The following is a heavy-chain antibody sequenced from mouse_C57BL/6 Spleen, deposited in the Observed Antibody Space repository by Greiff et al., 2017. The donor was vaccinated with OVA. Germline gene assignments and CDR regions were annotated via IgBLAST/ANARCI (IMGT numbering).Heavy chain of an antibody. CDR1: GYTFTSYW. Sequence: QVHVKQPGAELVKPGASVKLSCKASGYTFTSYWMHWVKQRPGRGLEWIGRIDPNSGGTKYNEKFKSKATLTVDKPSSTAYMQLSSLTSEDSAVYYCARSRIYYDYDDAMDYWGQGTTLTVSS. J-gene: IGHJ2*01. CDR2: IDPNSGGT. CDR3: ARSRIYYDYDDAMDY. V-gene: IGHV1-72*01. D-gene: IGHD2-4*01.